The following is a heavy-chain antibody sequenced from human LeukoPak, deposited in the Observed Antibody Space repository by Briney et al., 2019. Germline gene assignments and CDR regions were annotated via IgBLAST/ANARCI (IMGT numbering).Heavy chain of an antibody. Sequence: PGGSLRLSCAASGFTFSSYYMNWVRQAPGKGLEWVSSIDSRGTYIYYVDSVKGRFTISRDNAKNSLYLQMNSLRAEDTAVYYCARDPTFYYGSGSFWYFDYWGQGTLVTVSS. V-gene: IGHV3-21*04. D-gene: IGHD3-10*01. CDR2: IDSRGTYI. CDR3: ARDPTFYYGSGSFWYFDY. CDR1: GFTFSSYY. J-gene: IGHJ4*02.